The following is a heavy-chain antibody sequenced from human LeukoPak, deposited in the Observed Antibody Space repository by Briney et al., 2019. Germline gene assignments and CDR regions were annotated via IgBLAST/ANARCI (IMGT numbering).Heavy chain of an antibody. CDR2: ISDGGSTT. D-gene: IGHD3-22*01. CDR1: GFTFSSYW. CDR3: SRSAYYDGSGNYYDY. V-gene: IGHV3-74*01. Sequence: PGGSLRLSCAASGFTFSSYWMHWVRQAPGKGLVWVSRISDGGSTTTYADSVKGRFTIPRDNAKNTLYLQMNGLRAEDTAVYYCSRSAYYDGSGNYYDYWGQGTLVTVSS. J-gene: IGHJ4*02.